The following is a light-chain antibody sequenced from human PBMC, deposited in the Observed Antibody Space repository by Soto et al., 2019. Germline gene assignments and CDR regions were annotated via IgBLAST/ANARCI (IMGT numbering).Light chain of an antibody. Sequence: SGLTQPRSVSGSPGQSVTISGTGTSSDVGSYTYVSWYQQHPGKAPKLIIYDVSKPPSGVPDRFSGSKSGNTASLTISGLQAEHEADYYCCSSAGSSTFFGTGTKVTVL. J-gene: IGLJ1*01. CDR1: SSDVGSYTY. CDR3: CSSAGSSTF. V-gene: IGLV2-11*01. CDR2: DVS.